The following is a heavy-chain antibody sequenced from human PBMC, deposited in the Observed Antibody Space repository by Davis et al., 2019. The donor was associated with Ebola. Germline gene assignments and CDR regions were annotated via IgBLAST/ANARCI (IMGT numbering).Heavy chain of an antibody. CDR1: GYTLTELS. J-gene: IGHJ4*02. V-gene: IGHV1-24*01. CDR2: FDPEDGET. D-gene: IGHD5-12*01. CDR3: ATDHSGYDRHFDY. Sequence: AASVKVSCKVSGYTLTELSMHWVRQAPGKGLEWMGGFDPEDGETIYAQKFQGRVTMTEDTSTDTAYMELSSLRSEDTAVYYCATDHSGYDRHFDYWGQGTLVTVSP.